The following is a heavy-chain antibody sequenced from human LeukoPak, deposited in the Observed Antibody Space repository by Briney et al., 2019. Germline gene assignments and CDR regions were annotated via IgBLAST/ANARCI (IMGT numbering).Heavy chain of an antibody. J-gene: IGHJ5*02. CDR3: ARDYGGSSGWFDP. CDR2: INPSGGST. V-gene: IGHV1-46*01. D-gene: IGHD4-23*01. CDR1: GYTFTSYY. Sequence: ASVKVSCKASGYTFTSYYMHWVRQATGQGLEWMGIINPSGGSTSYAQKFQGRVTMTRDTSTSTVYMELRSLTSEDTAVYYCARDYGGSSGWFDPWGQGTLVTVSS.